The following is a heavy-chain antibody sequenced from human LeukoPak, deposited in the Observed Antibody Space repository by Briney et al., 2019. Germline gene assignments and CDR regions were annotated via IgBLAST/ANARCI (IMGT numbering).Heavy chain of an antibody. CDR2: ISHSGYTT. Sequence: GGSLRLSCAASGFTFSSYAMHWVRQAPGKGLEWVSAISHSGYTTYYADSVKGRFTMSRDNSKNTLYVQMNSLRAEDTALYYCAKAPPPYCSGGSCFDAFDIWGQGTMVTVSS. J-gene: IGHJ3*02. D-gene: IGHD2-15*01. CDR1: GFTFSSYA. V-gene: IGHV3-23*01. CDR3: AKAPPPYCSGGSCFDAFDI.